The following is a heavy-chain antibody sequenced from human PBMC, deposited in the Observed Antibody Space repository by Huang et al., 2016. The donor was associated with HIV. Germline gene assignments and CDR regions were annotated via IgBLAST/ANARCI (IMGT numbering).Heavy chain of an antibody. J-gene: IGHJ4*02. CDR1: GFTFSNYA. CDR2: ISSDGSNK. D-gene: IGHD3-16*01. CDR3: ARDGPHGGLDF. V-gene: IGHV3-30-3*01. Sequence: QVQLLESGGGVVQPGRSLRLSCTASGFTFSNYAMHWVRQAPGKGRGWVAFISSDGSNKYDADSVKGRFTISRDKSKNTLYVHMTRLRAEDTAVFYCARDGPHGGLDFWGQGTLVTVSS.